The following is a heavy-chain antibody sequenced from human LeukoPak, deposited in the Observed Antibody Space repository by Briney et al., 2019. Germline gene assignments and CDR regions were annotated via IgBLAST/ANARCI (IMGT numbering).Heavy chain of an antibody. J-gene: IGHJ4*02. CDR2: ISGSGGST. V-gene: IGHV3-23*01. D-gene: IGHD2-21*02. CDR3: AKELVVVTAIRDY. Sequence: GGSLRLSCAASGFTFSSYVMTWVRQAPGKGLEWVSAISGSGGSTYYADSVKGRFTISRDNSKNTLYLQMNSLRAEDTAVYYCAKELVVVTAIRDYWGQGTLVTVSS. CDR1: GFTFSSYV.